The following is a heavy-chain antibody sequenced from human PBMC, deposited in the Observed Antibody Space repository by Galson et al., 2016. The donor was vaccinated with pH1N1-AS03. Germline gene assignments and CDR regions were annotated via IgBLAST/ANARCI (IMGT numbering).Heavy chain of an antibody. Sequence: SLRLSCAASGFTFSSYAIHWVRQAPGKGLVWVAVICNDGNTQYYADSVKGRFIISRDNSKSTVSLQMNSLRAEDTAVYFCSRESLYGGYYFHYWGQGALVTVSS. J-gene: IGHJ4*02. CDR1: GFTFSSYA. CDR2: ICNDGNTQ. V-gene: IGHV3-33*01. CDR3: SRESLYGGYYFHY. D-gene: IGHD2-8*01.